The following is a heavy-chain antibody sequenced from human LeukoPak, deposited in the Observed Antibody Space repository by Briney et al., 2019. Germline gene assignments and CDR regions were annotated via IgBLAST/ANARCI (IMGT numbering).Heavy chain of an antibody. J-gene: IGHJ4*02. Sequence: GESLKISCKGSGHSFNTYWIGWVRQMPGKGLEWMGIIYPGDSDTTYSPSFQGQATISVDKSISTAYLQWSSLEASDTAFYYCARAYGCSGGRCYADYWGPGTPVTVSS. CDR1: GHSFNTYW. CDR3: ARAYGCSGGRCYADY. D-gene: IGHD2-15*01. V-gene: IGHV5-51*01. CDR2: IYPGDSDT.